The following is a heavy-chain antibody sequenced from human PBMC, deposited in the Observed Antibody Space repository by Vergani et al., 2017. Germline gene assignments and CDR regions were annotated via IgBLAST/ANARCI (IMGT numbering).Heavy chain of an antibody. D-gene: IGHD1-26*01. CDR2: IWYDGSNK. CDR3: AKAXGKTPGVGARYYYDGMDV. V-gene: IGHV3-33*06. J-gene: IGHJ6*02. CDR1: GFTFSSYG. Sequence: QVQLVESGGGVVQPGRSLRLSCAASGFTFSSYGMHWVRQAPGKGLEWVAVIWYDGSNKYYADSVKGRFTISRDNSKNSLDLQMNSLRAEDTAVYYCAKAXGKTPGVGARYYYDGMDVWGQGTTVTVSS.